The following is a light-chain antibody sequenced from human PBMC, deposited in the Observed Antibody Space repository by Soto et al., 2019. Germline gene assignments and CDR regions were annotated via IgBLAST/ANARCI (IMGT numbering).Light chain of an antibody. CDR2: AAS. Sequence: DIQMTQSPSSLSASVGDRVTITCRASQGISNDLAWYQQTPGKVPQLLIYAASTLQSGVPSRFSGSGSGTDFTLTISSLQPEDVASYYCQRYGTAPFTFGPGTKVDIK. CDR1: QGISND. V-gene: IGKV1-27*01. J-gene: IGKJ3*01. CDR3: QRYGTAPFT.